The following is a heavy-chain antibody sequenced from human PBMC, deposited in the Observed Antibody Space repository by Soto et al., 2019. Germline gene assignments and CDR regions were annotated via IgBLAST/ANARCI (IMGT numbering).Heavy chain of an antibody. J-gene: IGHJ4*02. V-gene: IGHV4-4*07. Sequence: NPSETLSLTCTVSGGSISSYYWSWIRQPAGKGLEWIGRIYTSGSTNYNPSLKSRVTMSVDTSKNQFSLKLSSVTAADTAVYYCARDSLYCGGDCHDYWGQGTLVTVSS. CDR2: IYTSGST. D-gene: IGHD2-21*02. CDR3: ARDSLYCGGDCHDY. CDR1: GGSISSYY.